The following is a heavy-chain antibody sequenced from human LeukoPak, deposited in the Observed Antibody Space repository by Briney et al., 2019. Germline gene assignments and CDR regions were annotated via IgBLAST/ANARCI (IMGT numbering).Heavy chain of an antibody. V-gene: IGHV3-53*01. CDR2: IYSGGST. D-gene: IGHD7-27*01. Sequence: GGSLRLSCAASGFTVSSNYMSWVRQAPGKGLEWVSVIYSGGSTYYADSVTGRFTISRDNSKNTLYLQMNSLRAEYTAVYYCARAHNWGDFDYWGQGTLVTVSS. CDR1: GFTVSSNY. J-gene: IGHJ4*02. CDR3: ARAHNWGDFDY.